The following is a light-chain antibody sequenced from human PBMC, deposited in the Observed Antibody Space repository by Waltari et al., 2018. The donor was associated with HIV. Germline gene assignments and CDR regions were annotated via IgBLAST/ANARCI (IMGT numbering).Light chain of an antibody. CDR3: QQYYYPPHT. J-gene: IGKJ1*01. CDR1: HTILDRSSNMNY. V-gene: IGKV4-1*01. Sequence: DIVLTQSADSLAVSLGERPTVNCQYRHTILDRSSNMNYLAWYQPKPGQPPKLLMYWASTRGSGVPDRFSGSGSGTDFTLTISSLQAEDVAVYYCQQYYYPPHTFGQGTKVEVK. CDR2: WAS.